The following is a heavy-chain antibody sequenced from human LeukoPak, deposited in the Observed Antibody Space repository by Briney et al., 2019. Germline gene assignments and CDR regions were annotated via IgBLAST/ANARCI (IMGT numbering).Heavy chain of an antibody. CDR2: ISSSSSYI. J-gene: IGHJ4*02. V-gene: IGHV3-21*01. CDR3: ARDTHSRYGGNENDY. Sequence: GGSLRLSCAASGFTFSSYSMNWVRQAPGKGLEWVSSISSSSSYIYYADSGKGRFTISRDNAKNSLYLQMNSLRAEDTAVYYCARDTHSRYGGNENDYWGQGTLVTVSS. CDR1: GFTFSSYS. D-gene: IGHD4-23*01.